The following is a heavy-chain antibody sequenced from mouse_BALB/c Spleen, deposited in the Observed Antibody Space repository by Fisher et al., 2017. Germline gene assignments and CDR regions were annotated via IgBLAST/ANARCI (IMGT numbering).Heavy chain of an antibody. V-gene: IGHV1-4*01. D-gene: IGHD3-1*01. J-gene: IGHJ4*01. CDR3: TRSRDGAMDY. Sequence: KFKGKATLTADKSSSTAYMQLSSLTSEDSAVYYCTRSRDGAMDYWGQGTSVTVSS.